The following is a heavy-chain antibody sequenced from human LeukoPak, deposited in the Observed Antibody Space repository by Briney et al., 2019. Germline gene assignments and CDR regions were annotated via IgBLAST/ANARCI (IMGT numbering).Heavy chain of an antibody. CDR3: AKWGTTTTQYYYDSSGFPSRFNWFDP. V-gene: IGHV3-30-3*02. J-gene: IGHJ5*02. CDR2: ISYDGSNK. CDR1: GFTFSSYA. D-gene: IGHD3-22*01. Sequence: GRSLRLSCAASGFTFSSYAMHWVRQAPGKGLEWVAVISYDGSNKYYADSVKGRFTISRDNSKNTLYLQMNSLRAEDTAVYYCAKWGTTTTQYYYDSSGFPSRFNWFDPWGQGTLVTVSS.